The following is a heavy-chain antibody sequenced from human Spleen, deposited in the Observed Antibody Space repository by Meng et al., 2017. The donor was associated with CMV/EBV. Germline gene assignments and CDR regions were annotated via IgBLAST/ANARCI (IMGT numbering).Heavy chain of an antibody. CDR1: GGSISSSSYY. D-gene: IGHD2-15*01. V-gene: IGHV4-39*07. CDR3: ARDYPDCSGGSCYSSN. J-gene: IGHJ4*02. CDR2: IYYSGST. Sequence: LQPPRPGPGLVKPSETLSLTCTVSGGSISSSSYYWGWIRQPPGKGLEWIGSIYYSGSTYYNPSLKSRVTISVDTSKNQFSLKLSSVTAADTAVYYCARDYPDCSGGSCYSSNWGQGTLVTVSS.